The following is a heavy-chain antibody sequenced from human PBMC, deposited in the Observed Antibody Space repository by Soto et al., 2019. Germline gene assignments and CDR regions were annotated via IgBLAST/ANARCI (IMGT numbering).Heavy chain of an antibody. CDR2: INAGNGNT. Sequence: ASVKVSCKASGYTFTSYAMHWVRQAPGQRLEWIGWINAGNGNTKYSQKFQGRVTITKDTSASTAYMELSSLRSEDTAVYYFARDRGSAYYDSSGHAFDIWGQGTMVTVSS. CDR1: GYTFTSYA. J-gene: IGHJ3*02. V-gene: IGHV1-3*01. CDR3: ARDRGSAYYDSSGHAFDI. D-gene: IGHD3-22*01.